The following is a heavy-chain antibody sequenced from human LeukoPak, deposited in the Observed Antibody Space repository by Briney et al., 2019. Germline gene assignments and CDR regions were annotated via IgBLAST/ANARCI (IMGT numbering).Heavy chain of an antibody. Sequence: SQTLSLXCTVSGGSISSGDYYWSWIRQPPEKGLEWIGYIYYSGSTYYNPSLKSRVTISVDTSKNQFSLKLSSVTAADTAVYYCAREAPWQQGFDYWGQGTLVTVSS. D-gene: IGHD6-13*01. CDR2: IYYSGST. V-gene: IGHV4-30-4*08. CDR3: AREAPWQQGFDY. J-gene: IGHJ4*02. CDR1: GGSISSGDYY.